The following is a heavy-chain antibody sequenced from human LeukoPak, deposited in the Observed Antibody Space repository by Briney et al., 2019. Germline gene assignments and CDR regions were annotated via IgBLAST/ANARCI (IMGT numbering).Heavy chain of an antibody. Sequence: GASVKVSCKASGYTFTGYYMHWVRQAPGQGLEWMGWINPNSGGTNYAQKFQGRVTMTRDTAISTAYMELSRLRADDTAGDYCAXXXXXWSGYYLPYWGQGTLVTVSS. D-gene: IGHD3-3*01. J-gene: IGHJ4*02. CDR3: AXXXXXWSGYYLPY. V-gene: IGHV1-2*02. CDR1: GYTFTGYY. CDR2: INPNSGGT.